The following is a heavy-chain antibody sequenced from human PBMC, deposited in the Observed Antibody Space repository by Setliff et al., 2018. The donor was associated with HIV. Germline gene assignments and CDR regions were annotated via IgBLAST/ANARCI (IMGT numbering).Heavy chain of an antibody. V-gene: IGHV3-23*03. Sequence: PGGSLRLSCATSEFTFSSYAMGWVRRAPERGLEWVSVIQSDGSRTSYSDSVRGRFTISRDNSKNTLFLEMSSLSADDTAIYYCAKLPHSSAWYSPFYYFEYWGQGTLVTVSS. J-gene: IGHJ4*02. D-gene: IGHD6-19*01. CDR1: EFTFSSYA. CDR3: AKLPHSSAWYSPFYYFEY. CDR2: IQSDGSRT.